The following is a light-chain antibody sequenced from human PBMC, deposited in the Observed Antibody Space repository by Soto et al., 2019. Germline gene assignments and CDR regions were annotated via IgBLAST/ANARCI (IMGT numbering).Light chain of an antibody. J-gene: IGLJ1*01. V-gene: IGLV1-40*01. CDR1: SSNIGAGYD. CDR3: QSYDSSLSAL. CDR2: GNS. Sequence: QSVLTQPPSVSGAPGQRVTISSTGSSSNIGAGYDVHWYQQLPGTAPKLLIYGNSNRPSGVPDRFSGSKSGTSASLAITRLQAEDEADYYCQSYDSSLSALFGTGTKVTVL.